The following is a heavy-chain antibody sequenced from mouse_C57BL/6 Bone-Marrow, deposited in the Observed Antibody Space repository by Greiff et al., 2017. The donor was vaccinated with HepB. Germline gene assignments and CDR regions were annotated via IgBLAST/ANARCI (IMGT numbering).Heavy chain of an antibody. D-gene: IGHD2-1*01. Sequence: EVQLKESGPGLVKPSQSLSLTCSVTGYSITSGYYWNWIRQFPGNKLEWMGYISYDGSNNYNPSLKNRISITRDTSKNQFFLKLNSVTTEDTATYYCARGYGNYWFAYWGQGTLVTVSA. CDR1: GYSITSGYY. CDR3: ARGYGNYWFAY. J-gene: IGHJ3*01. CDR2: ISYDGSN. V-gene: IGHV3-6*01.